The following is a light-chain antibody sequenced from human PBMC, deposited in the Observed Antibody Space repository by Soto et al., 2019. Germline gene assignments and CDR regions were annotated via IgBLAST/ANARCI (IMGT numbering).Light chain of an antibody. Sequence: DIQMTQSPSTLSASVGDRVTITCRASQSISTWLAWYQQKPGKAPNLLIYTASNLESGVPSRFSGSGSGTEFTLTISGLQRDDFATYYCQQDETYYTFGQGTKLEIK. J-gene: IGKJ2*01. CDR3: QQDETYYT. V-gene: IGKV1-5*03. CDR1: QSISTW. CDR2: TAS.